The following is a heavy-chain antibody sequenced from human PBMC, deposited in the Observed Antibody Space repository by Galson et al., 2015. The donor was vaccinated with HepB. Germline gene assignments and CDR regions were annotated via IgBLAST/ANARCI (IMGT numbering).Heavy chain of an antibody. Sequence: CAISGDSVSNNNVAWNWIRQSPSRGLEWLGRTHYRAKWYNDYAVSVRSRITINPDTSKNQFSLQLNSVTPEDTAIYYCAGVVGTIYYYGMDVWGQGTTVTVSS. CDR1: GDSVSNNNVA. V-gene: IGHV6-1*01. J-gene: IGHJ6*02. CDR2: THYRAKWYN. CDR3: AGVVGTIYYYGMDV. D-gene: IGHD6-19*01.